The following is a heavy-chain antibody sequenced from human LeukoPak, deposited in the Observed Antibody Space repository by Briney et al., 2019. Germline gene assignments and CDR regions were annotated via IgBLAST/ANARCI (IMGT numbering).Heavy chain of an antibody. Sequence: GGSLRLSCAASGFTFDDYAMHWVRQAPGKGLEWVSGISWNSGSIGCADSVKGRFTISRDNAKNSLYLQMNSLRAEDTALYYCAKDVITMVRGVIPGAFDIWGQGTMVTVSS. CDR1: GFTFDDYA. D-gene: IGHD3-10*01. V-gene: IGHV3-9*01. CDR3: AKDVITMVRGVIPGAFDI. J-gene: IGHJ3*02. CDR2: ISWNSGSI.